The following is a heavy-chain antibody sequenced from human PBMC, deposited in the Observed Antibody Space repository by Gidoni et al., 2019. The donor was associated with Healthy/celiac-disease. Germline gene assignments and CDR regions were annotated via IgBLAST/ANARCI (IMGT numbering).Heavy chain of an antibody. J-gene: IGHJ2*01. CDR3: ARDGYNSGMNWYFDL. CDR1: GGSISSGSYY. Sequence: QVQLQESGPGLVKPSQTLSLTCTVSGGSISSGSYYWSWIRQPAGKGLEWIGRIYTSGSTNYNPSLKSRVTISVDTSKNQFSLKLSSVTAADTAVYYCARDGYNSGMNWYFDLWGRGTLVTVSS. CDR2: IYTSGST. D-gene: IGHD5-12*01. V-gene: IGHV4-61*02.